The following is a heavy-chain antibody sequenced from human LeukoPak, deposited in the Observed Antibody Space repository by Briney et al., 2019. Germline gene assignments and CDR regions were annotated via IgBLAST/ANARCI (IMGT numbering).Heavy chain of an antibody. CDR3: ARYYGGSYYYYMDV. CDR2: INHSGST. Sequence: SETLSLTCAVYGGSFSGYYWSWIRQPPGKGLEWIGEINHSGSTNYNPSLKSRVTISVDTSKNQFSLKLSSVTAADTAVYYCARYYGGSYYYYMDVWGKGTTVTVSS. D-gene: IGHD4-23*01. V-gene: IGHV4-34*01. J-gene: IGHJ6*03. CDR1: GGSFSGYY.